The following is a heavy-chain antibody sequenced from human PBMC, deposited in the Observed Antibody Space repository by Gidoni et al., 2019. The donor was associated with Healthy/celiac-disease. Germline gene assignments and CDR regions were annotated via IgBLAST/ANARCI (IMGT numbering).Heavy chain of an antibody. J-gene: IGHJ6*02. CDR3: ARRGQTYYYGMDV. CDR1: GGSIRSSSYY. CDR2: IYYSGST. V-gene: IGHV4-39*01. Sequence: QLQLQESGPGLVQPSETLSLTCTVSGGSIRSSSYYWGWIRQPPGKGLEWIGSIYYSGSTYYNPSLKSRVTISVDTSKNQFSLKLSSVTAADTAVYYCARRGQTYYYGMDVWGQGTTVTVSS.